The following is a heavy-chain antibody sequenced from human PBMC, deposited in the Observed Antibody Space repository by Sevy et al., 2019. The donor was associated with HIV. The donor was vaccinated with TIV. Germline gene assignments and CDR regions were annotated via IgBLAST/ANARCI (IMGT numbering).Heavy chain of an antibody. J-gene: IGHJ4*02. CDR1: GYLFISFV. CDR2: INVGNGNT. D-gene: IGHD6-13*01. CDR3: TREAKQQLSQYFFDF. Sequence: ASVKVSCKASGYLFISFVVHWVRQAPGQGLEWVGWINVGNGNTKYSQKFQDRVTITRDASTSTTYMDLTSLTSEDTAMYYCTREAKQQLSQYFFDFWGQGTLVTVSS. V-gene: IGHV1-3*01.